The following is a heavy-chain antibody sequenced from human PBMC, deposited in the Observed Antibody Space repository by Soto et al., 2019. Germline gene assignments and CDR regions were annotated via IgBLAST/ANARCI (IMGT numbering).Heavy chain of an antibody. D-gene: IGHD6-13*01. V-gene: IGHV3-72*01. CDR1: GFTFSDHY. Sequence: GGSLRLSCAGSGFTFSDHYMDWVRQAPGKGLEWVGRIRNKANSHTTEYAASVEGRFTISRDDSENSLYPQMNSLKIEDTAVYYCTRGAGAAARLDFYYYGLDVWGQGTTVTVSS. J-gene: IGHJ6*02. CDR3: TRGAGAAARLDFYYYGLDV. CDR2: IRNKANSHTT.